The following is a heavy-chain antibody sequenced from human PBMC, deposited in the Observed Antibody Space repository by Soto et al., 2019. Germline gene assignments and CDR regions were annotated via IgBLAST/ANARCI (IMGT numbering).Heavy chain of an antibody. V-gene: IGHV1-69*06. CDR2: IIPIFGTA. CDR1: GGTFSSYA. CDR3: ARIPNYYDSSGHPD. Sequence: SVKVSCKASGGTFSSYAIRWVREAPGQGLELMGGIIPIFGTANYAQKFQGRVTITADKSTSTAYMELSSLRSEDTAVYYYARIPNYYDSSGHPDWGQGTLVTVYS. D-gene: IGHD3-22*01. J-gene: IGHJ4*02.